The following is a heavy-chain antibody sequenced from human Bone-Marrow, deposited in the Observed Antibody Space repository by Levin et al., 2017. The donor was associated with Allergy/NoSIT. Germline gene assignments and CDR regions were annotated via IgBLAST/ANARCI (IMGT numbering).Heavy chain of an antibody. V-gene: IGHV3-23*01. D-gene: IGHD3-10*01. CDR1: IFTPSDYA. Sequence: HPGESLKISCVTSIFTPSDYAMSWVRQAPGKGLEWVSAVSGSGDSTYYADSVKGRFTISRDNLKNTVYLQMNSLRAEDTATYYCAKSIRGSGSYKPYCFDYWGQGTLVTVTS. CDR2: VSGSGDST. CDR3: AKSIRGSGSYKPYCFDY. J-gene: IGHJ4*02.